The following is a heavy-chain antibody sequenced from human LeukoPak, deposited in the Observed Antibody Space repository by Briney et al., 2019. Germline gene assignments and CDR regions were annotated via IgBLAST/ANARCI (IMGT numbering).Heavy chain of an antibody. D-gene: IGHD5-12*01. CDR2: INTNTGNP. J-gene: IGHJ4*02. V-gene: IGHV7-4-1*02. CDR1: GYTFTSYA. CDR3: AREFLPMVATIGYFGY. Sequence: GASVKVSRKASGYTFTSYAMNWVRQAPGQGLEWMGWINTNTGNPTYAQGFTGRFVFSLDTSVSTAYLQISSLKAEDTAVYYCAREFLPMVATIGYFGYWGQGTLVTVSS.